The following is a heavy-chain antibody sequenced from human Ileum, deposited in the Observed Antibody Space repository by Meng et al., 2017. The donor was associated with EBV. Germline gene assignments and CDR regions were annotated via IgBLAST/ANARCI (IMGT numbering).Heavy chain of an antibody. CDR2: IYYSGTT. D-gene: IGHD5-18*01. CDR1: GGSVSISSYY. Sequence: VQLQESGAGLVKPSGTLSLTCTVSGGSVSISSYYWSWNRQPPGKGLEWIGYIYYSGTTNYNPSLEGRVTISVDTSKNQFSLKLRSVAASDTAVYYCARGWDTAMDSGWGQGTLVTVSS. J-gene: IGHJ4*02. V-gene: IGHV4-61*01. CDR3: ARGWDTAMDSG.